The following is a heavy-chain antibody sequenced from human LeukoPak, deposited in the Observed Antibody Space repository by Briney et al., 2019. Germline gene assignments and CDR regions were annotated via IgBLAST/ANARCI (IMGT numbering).Heavy chain of an antibody. J-gene: IGHJ4*02. Sequence: GGSLRLSCAASGFTFRSYWMSWVRQAPGKGLEWVANIKQDGSDKYYVDSVKGRYTISRDNAKNSLYLQMNSLRVEDTAVYYCARGGGRPFENWGQGTLVTVSS. D-gene: IGHD2-15*01. CDR1: GFTFRSYW. CDR3: ARGGGRPFEN. V-gene: IGHV3-7*01. CDR2: IKQDGSDK.